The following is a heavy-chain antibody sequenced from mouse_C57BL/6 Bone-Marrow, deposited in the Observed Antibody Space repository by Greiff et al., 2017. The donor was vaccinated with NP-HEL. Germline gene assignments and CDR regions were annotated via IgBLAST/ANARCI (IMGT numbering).Heavy chain of an antibody. V-gene: IGHV1-72*01. J-gene: IGHJ4*01. D-gene: IGHD2-4*01. CDR1: GYTFTSYW. CDR3: ARSDYDGGYYAMDY. CDR2: IDPNSGGT. Sequence: QVQLKQPGAELVKPGASVKLSCKASGYTFTSYWMHWVKQRPGRGLEWIGRIDPNSGGTKYNEKFKSKATLTVDKPSSTAYMQLSSLTSEDSAVYYCARSDYDGGYYAMDYWGQGTSVTVSS.